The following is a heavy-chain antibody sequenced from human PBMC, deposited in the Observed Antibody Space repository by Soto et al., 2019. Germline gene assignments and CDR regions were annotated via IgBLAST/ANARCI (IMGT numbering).Heavy chain of an antibody. CDR1: GFVFSDFQ. D-gene: IGHD3-16*01. CDR3: ARDNLAFQGAFDL. J-gene: IGHJ4*02. V-gene: IGHV3-21*01. CDR2: ITGTSAFT. Sequence: EGSLRLSCAASGFVFSDFQFNWVRQAPGGGLEWLSSITGTSAFTEYAESIEGRFTISRDNPNKLLFLHMDNLRPEDTAVYYCARDNLAFQGAFDLWGQGTLVTV.